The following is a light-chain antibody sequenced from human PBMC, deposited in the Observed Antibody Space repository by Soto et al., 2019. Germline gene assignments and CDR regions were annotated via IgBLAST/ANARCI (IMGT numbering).Light chain of an antibody. J-gene: IGKJ3*01. Sequence: EIVMTQSPGTLSVSPEERVTLSCRASQSVSSNYLAWYQQRSGQAPRLLIFGASYRATGIPDRFSGSGSGTDFTLTISRLEPEDFAVYYCQQYSSSPPEFTFGPGTKVDSK. CDR3: QQYSSSPPEFT. V-gene: IGKV3-20*01. CDR2: GAS. CDR1: QSVSSNY.